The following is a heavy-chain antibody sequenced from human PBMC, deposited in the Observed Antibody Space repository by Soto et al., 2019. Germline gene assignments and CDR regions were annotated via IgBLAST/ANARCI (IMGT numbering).Heavy chain of an antibody. Sequence: QVQLQESGPGLVKPSQTLSLTCTVSGDSISGGYYWSWIRQHPGKGLEWIGYVSPSGTTYYNPSLNGRVSISRDTSKNQFSLEVTSVTAAHTAVYHCARDRGGYGMDVWGQGTTVTVSS. V-gene: IGHV4-31*03. CDR3: ARDRGGYGMDV. CDR2: VSPSGTT. J-gene: IGHJ6*02. CDR1: GDSISGGYY.